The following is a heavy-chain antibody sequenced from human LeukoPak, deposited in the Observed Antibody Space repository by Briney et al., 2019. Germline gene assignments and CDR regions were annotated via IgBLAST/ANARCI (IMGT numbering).Heavy chain of an antibody. CDR3: AKAIAEAHGDY. CDR2: IRSHGSNK. CDR1: GFTFSSYD. Sequence: PGGSLRLSCAASGFTFSSYDMHWVRQAPGKGLEWVAFIRSHGSNKYYADSVKGRFTISRDNSKNTLYLQMNSLRADDTAVYYCAKAIAEAHGDYWGQGTLVAVSS. J-gene: IGHJ4*02. V-gene: IGHV3-30*02.